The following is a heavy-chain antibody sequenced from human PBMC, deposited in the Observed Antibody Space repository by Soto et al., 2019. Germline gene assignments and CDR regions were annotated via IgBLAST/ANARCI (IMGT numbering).Heavy chain of an antibody. D-gene: IGHD6-13*01. CDR2: IYYSGST. J-gene: IGHJ4*02. V-gene: IGHV4-59*08. CDR3: ARSIAAAGTFDY. Sequence: SETLSLTCSVSGGPISGYYWSWIRQPPGKGLEWIGYIYYSGSTNYNPSLKSRVTISVDTSKNQFSLKLSSVTAADTAVYYCARSIAAAGTFDYWGQGTLVTVSS. CDR1: GGPISGYY.